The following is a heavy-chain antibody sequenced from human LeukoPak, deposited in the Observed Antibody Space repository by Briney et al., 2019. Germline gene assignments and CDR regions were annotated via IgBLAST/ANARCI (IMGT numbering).Heavy chain of an antibody. CDR1: GYSFTSYW. V-gene: IGHV5-51*01. Sequence: GESLKISCKGSGYSFTSYWIGWVRQMPGKGLEWMGIIYPGDSDTRYSPSFQGQVTISADKSISTAYLQWSSLKASDTAMYYCARGDSGSYFPYYYYMDVWGKGTTFTVSS. CDR2: IYPGDSDT. J-gene: IGHJ6*03. D-gene: IGHD1-26*01. CDR3: ARGDSGSYFPYYYYMDV.